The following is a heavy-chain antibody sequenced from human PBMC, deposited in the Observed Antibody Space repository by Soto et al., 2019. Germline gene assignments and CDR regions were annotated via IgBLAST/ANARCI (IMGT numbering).Heavy chain of an antibody. CDR2: IYWNDDT. V-gene: IGHV2-5*01. J-gene: IGHJ5*01. CDR1: GFSLITAGAG. Sequence: QITLKESGPTLVKPTQTLTLTCTFSGFSLITAGAGVGWIRQPPGKALEWLALIYWNDDTRYSPSLKSRLTITKATYKNQVVLRMTNMDPVDTATYYCAHRGYGNYPRDNWFDPWGQGILVIVSS. D-gene: IGHD4-17*01. CDR3: AHRGYGNYPRDNWFDP.